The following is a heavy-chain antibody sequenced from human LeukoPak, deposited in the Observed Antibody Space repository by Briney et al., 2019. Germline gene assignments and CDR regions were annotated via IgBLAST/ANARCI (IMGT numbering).Heavy chain of an antibody. CDR3: ARDLRPAASTNWFDP. CDR1: GYTFTSYG. V-gene: IGHV1-18*01. D-gene: IGHD2-2*01. CDR2: ISAYYGNT. J-gene: IGHJ5*02. Sequence: ASVKVSCKASGYTFTSYGISWVRQAPGQGLEWMGGISAYYGNTNYAQKLQGRVTMTTDTSTSTAYMELRSLRSDDTAVYYCARDLRPAASTNWFDPWGQGTLVTVSS.